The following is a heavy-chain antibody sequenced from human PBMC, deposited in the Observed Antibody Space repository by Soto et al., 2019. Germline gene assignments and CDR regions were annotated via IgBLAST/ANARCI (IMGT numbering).Heavy chain of an antibody. D-gene: IGHD4-17*01. CDR3: ASRRNPYGAYDY. CDR2: IYSDGST. V-gene: IGHV3-66*01. J-gene: IGHJ4*02. Sequence: GSLRLSCAASGFTVSRNFMSWVRQAPGKGLEWVSIIYSDGSTYYADSVKGRFTISRDNSKNTLYLQMNSLRADDTAVYYCASRRNPYGAYDYWGQGTLVTVSS. CDR1: GFTVSRNF.